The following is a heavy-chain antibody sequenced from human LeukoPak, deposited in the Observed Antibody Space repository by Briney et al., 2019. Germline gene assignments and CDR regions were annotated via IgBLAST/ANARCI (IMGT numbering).Heavy chain of an antibody. J-gene: IGHJ4*02. Sequence: SETLSLTCTVSGGSISSYYYSWIRQPPGKGLEWIAYIYYTGSTNYNPSLKRRVTISLDTSKNHFSLKLSSVTAADTAVYYCATQYIGKSNSSSFDYWGQGTLVTVSP. CDR2: IYYTGST. D-gene: IGHD6-6*01. CDR1: GGSISSYY. CDR3: ATQYIGKSNSSSFDY. V-gene: IGHV4-59*08.